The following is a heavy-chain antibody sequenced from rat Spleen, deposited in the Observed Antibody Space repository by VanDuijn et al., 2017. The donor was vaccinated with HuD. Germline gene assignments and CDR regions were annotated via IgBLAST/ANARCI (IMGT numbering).Heavy chain of an antibody. D-gene: IGHD4-3*01. J-gene: IGHJ3*01. V-gene: IGHV5-25*01. Sequence: EVQLVESGGGLVQPGRSLKLSCVASGFTFNNYWMTWIRQAPTKGLEWVAYINTGGGNTYYRDSVRGRFTISRNNAKSTLYLQMDSLRSEDTATYYCVRFGGLRNWFAYWGQGALVTVSS. CDR2: INTGGGNT. CDR3: VRFGGLRNWFAY. CDR1: GFTFNNYW.